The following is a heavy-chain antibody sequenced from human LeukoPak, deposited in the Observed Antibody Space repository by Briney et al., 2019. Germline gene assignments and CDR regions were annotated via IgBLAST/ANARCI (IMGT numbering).Heavy chain of an antibody. J-gene: IGHJ4*01. Sequence: GGSLRLSCAASGFTFSSYAMSWVRQAPGKGLEWVSAISGSGGSTYYADSVKGRFTISRDNSKNTLYLQMNSLRAEDTAVYYCAKSYTRIVVVPAAFDYWXXXTLVTVSS. CDR2: ISGSGGST. CDR1: GFTFSSYA. D-gene: IGHD2-2*01. CDR3: AKSYTRIVVVPAAFDY. V-gene: IGHV3-23*01.